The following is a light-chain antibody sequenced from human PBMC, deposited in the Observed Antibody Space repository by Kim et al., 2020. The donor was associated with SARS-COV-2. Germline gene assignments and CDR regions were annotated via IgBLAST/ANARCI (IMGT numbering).Light chain of an antibody. CDR1: VLAKKY. CDR2: KDS. J-gene: IGLJ3*02. V-gene: IGLV3-27*01. Sequence: SYELTQPSSVSVSPGQTARITCSGDVLAKKYAQWIQQKPGQAPVLVIYKDSERPSGIPERFSGSNSGTTVTLTISGAQVEDEADYYCYSAADNNLWVFGGGTKLTVL. CDR3: YSAADNNLWV.